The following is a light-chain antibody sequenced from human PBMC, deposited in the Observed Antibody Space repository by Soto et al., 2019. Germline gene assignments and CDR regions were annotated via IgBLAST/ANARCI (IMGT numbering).Light chain of an antibody. J-gene: IGKJ3*01. V-gene: IGKV3D-20*01. CDR2: DAS. Sequence: EIVLTQSPATLSLSPGERATLSCGASQSVSSSYLAWYQQKPGLAPRLLIYDASSRATGITDRFSGSGSGTDFTLTISRLEPEDFAVYYCQQYGSSGFTFGPGTKVDIK. CDR1: QSVSSSY. CDR3: QQYGSSGFT.